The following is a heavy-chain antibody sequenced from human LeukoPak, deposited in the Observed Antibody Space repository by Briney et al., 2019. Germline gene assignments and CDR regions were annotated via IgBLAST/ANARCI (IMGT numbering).Heavy chain of an antibody. CDR2: ISSSSSYI. J-gene: IGHJ3*02. Sequence: GGSLRLSCAASGFTFSNYRMNWVRQAPGKGLEWVSSISSSSSYIYYADSVKGRFTISRDNAKNSLYLQMNSLRAEDTAVYYCARAMIVVVTPDAFDIWGQGTMVTVSS. V-gene: IGHV3-21*01. CDR3: ARAMIVVVTPDAFDI. CDR1: GFTFSNYR. D-gene: IGHD3-22*01.